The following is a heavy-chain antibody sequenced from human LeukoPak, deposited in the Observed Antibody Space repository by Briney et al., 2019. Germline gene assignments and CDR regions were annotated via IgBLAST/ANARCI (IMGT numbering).Heavy chain of an antibody. CDR1: GFTFSSYG. J-gene: IGHJ4*02. D-gene: IGHD2-2*02. Sequence: PGGSLRLSCAASGFTFSSYGMHWVRQAPGKGLEWVAVISYDGSSKYYADSVKGRFTISRDNSKNTLYLQMSSLRAEDTAVYYCAKTTPDIVVVPAAIRDYWGQGTLVTVSS. V-gene: IGHV3-30*18. CDR2: ISYDGSSK. CDR3: AKTTPDIVVVPAAIRDY.